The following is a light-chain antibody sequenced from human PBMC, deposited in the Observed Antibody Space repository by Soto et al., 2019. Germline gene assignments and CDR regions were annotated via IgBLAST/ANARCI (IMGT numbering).Light chain of an antibody. CDR2: DAS. J-gene: IGKJ1*01. CDR1: QSIGRW. V-gene: IGKV1-5*01. Sequence: DIQMTQSPSTLSAFVGDRVTITCRASQSIGRWLAWYQQKPGKAPKLLIYDASSLESGVPSRFNGSGSGTEFTLTISSLPPDDFATYYCQQYNTYSPERTFGQGTKVEVK. CDR3: QQYNTYSPERT.